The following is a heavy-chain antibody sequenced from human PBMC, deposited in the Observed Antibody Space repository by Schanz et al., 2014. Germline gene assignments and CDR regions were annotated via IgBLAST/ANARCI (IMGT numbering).Heavy chain of an antibody. J-gene: IGHJ4*02. CDR1: GGTFSSDT. V-gene: IGHV1-69*02. CDR3: ARGRGFYDY. Sequence: QVHLVQSGAEVKKSGSSVKVSCKASGGTFSSDTFSWVRQAPGQGLEWMGKIIPVLNIATYAQRFQGRVSITADTSTNTAYMELSSLTSEDTAVHYCARGRGFYDYWGQGTLVTVSS. D-gene: IGHD3-10*01. CDR2: IIPVLNIA.